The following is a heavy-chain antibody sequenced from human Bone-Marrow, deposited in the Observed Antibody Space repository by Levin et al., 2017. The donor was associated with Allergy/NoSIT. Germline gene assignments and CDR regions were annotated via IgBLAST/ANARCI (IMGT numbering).Heavy chain of an antibody. D-gene: IGHD6-19*01. CDR1: GFTCSTYV. V-gene: IGHV3-30*15. CDR2: ISRDGTNK. Sequence: GESLKISCEASGFTCSTYVMWWVRQAPGKGLEWVTSISRDGTNKYNADSVKGRFTISRDNPKNTLYLEMSSLRDEDTALYYCVREGYSSGRCGAFDIWCQGTLVTVSS. CDR3: VREGYSSGRCGAFDI. J-gene: IGHJ3*02.